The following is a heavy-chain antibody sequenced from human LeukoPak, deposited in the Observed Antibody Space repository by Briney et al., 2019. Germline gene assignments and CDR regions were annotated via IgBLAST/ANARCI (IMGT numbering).Heavy chain of an antibody. D-gene: IGHD2-21*02. CDR3: ARDSGGDPYFDY. Sequence: GASVKVSFKSSGYTFTSYYMHWVRQPPAQGLEWMGIINPSSGSTSYAQKFQGRRTMTRDTSTSTVYMELSSLRSEDTAVYYCARDSGGDPYFDYWGQGTLVTVSS. CDR1: GYTFTSYY. J-gene: IGHJ4*02. V-gene: IGHV1-46*01. CDR2: INPSSGST.